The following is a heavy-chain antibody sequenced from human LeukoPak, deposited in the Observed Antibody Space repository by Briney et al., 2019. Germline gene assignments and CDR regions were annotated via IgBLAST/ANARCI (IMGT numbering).Heavy chain of an antibody. Sequence: GGSLRLSCGASGFIFSTYEMRWGRQAAGKGLEWVSYISNRDSTVQHAHPVKGRFTISRDNAQNSLYLQLSSRRAEDTAVYYCARVGDDYGDYNYGMDVWGQGTTVTVSS. D-gene: IGHD4-17*01. J-gene: IGHJ6*02. V-gene: IGHV3-48*03. CDR3: ARVGDDYGDYNYGMDV. CDR2: ISNRDSTV. CDR1: GFIFSTYE.